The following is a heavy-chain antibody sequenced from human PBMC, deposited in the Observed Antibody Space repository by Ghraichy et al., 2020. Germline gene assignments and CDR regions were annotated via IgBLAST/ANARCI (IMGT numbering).Heavy chain of an antibody. Sequence: GGSLRLSCAASGFTFSSYAMSWVRRAPGKGLEWVSAISGSGGSTYYADSVKGRFTISRDNSKNTLYLQMNSLRAEDTAVYYCAKDQNRHYTVTVDYWGQGTLVTVSS. CDR2: ISGSGGST. J-gene: IGHJ4*02. V-gene: IGHV3-23*01. CDR1: GFTFSSYA. D-gene: IGHD4-17*01. CDR3: AKDQNRHYTVTVDY.